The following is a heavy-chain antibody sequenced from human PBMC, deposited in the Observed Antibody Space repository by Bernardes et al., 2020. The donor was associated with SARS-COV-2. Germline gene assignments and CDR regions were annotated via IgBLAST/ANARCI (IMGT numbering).Heavy chain of an antibody. CDR2: FDPEDGET. CDR3: ATEAPMVRGVRIYYYYYGMDV. J-gene: IGHJ6*02. Sequence: ASVKVSCMVSGYTLTELSMHWVRQAPGKGLEWMGGFDPEDGETIYAQKFQGRVTMTEDTSTDTAYMELSSLRSEDTAVYYCATEAPMVRGVRIYYYYYGMDVWGQGTTVTVSS. V-gene: IGHV1-24*01. CDR1: GYTLTELS. D-gene: IGHD3-10*01.